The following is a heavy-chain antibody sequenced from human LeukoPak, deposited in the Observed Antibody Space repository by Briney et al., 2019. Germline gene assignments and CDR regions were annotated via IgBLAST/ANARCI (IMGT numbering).Heavy chain of an antibody. CDR1: GFTFDDYA. CDR3: AKGAYYDFWSGFYMDV. D-gene: IGHD3-3*01. CDR2: ISWNSGSI. V-gene: IGHV3-9*01. Sequence: GGSLRLSCAASGFTFDDYAMHWVRQAPGKGLERVSGISWNSGSIGYADSVKGRFTISRDNAKNSLYLQMNSLRAEDTALYYCAKGAYYDFWSGFYMDVWGKGTTVTVSS. J-gene: IGHJ6*03.